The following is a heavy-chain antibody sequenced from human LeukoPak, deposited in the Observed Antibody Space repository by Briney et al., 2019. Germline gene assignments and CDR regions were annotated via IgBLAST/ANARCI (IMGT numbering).Heavy chain of an antibody. D-gene: IGHD3-10*01. Sequence: ASVRVSCKASGYTFTGYYMHWVRQAPGQGLEWMGWINPNSGGTNYAQKFQGRVTMTRDTSISTAYMELSRLRYDDTAVYYCARVELLWFGELMWGQGTLVTVPS. V-gene: IGHV1-2*02. J-gene: IGHJ4*02. CDR3: ARVELLWFGELM. CDR1: GYTFTGYY. CDR2: INPNSGGT.